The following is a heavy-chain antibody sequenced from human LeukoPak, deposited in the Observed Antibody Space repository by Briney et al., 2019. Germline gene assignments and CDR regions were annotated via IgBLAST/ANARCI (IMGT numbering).Heavy chain of an antibody. CDR1: GGNYSDYV. CDR3: ERDTFDY. J-gene: IGHJ4*02. V-gene: IGHV1-69*05. Sequence: SVKVSCKASGGNYSDYVISWVRQAPGQGLEWMGRIFPTFGTINYAQKFQRRVTIIMDEYKTTVYMELSSLRSEDTAVYFCERDTFDYWGQGTLVTVSS. CDR2: IFPTFGTI.